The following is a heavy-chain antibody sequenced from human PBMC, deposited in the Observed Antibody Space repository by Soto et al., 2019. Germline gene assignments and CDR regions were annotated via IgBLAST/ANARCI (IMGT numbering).Heavy chain of an antibody. J-gene: IGHJ4*02. CDR2: ISAYNGNT. CDR1: GYTFTSYG. Sequence: QVQLVQSGAEVKKPGASVKVSCKASGYTFTSYGISWVRQAPGQGLEWMGWISAYNGNTNYAQKLQGRVTMTTDTSPSTAYMELRSLRSDDTAVYYCARALNHPYYDFWSGYYQSSGYYFDYWGQGTLVTVSS. CDR3: ARALNHPYYDFWSGYYQSSGYYFDY. V-gene: IGHV1-18*01. D-gene: IGHD3-3*01.